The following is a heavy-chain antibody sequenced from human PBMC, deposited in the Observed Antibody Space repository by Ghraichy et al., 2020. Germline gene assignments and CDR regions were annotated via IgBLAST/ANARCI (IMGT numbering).Heavy chain of an antibody. CDR1: GFTFSSYT. J-gene: IGHJ6*03. D-gene: IGHD3-10*01. V-gene: IGHV3-21*01. CDR3: ASSITVIGGARYYYMDV. Sequence: GGSLRLSCAASGFTFSSYTMNWVRQAPGKGLEWVSSISGSSGYIYHADSVKGRFTISRDNAKKSLYLQMDTLRVEDTGVYYCASSITVIGGARYYYMDVWGRGTPVTVSS. CDR2: ISGSSGYI.